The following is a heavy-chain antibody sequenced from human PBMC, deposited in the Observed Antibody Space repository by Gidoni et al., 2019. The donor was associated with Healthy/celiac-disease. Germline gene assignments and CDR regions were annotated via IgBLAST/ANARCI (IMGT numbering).Heavy chain of an antibody. CDR1: GGPFSSYG. D-gene: IGHD4-17*01. V-gene: IGHV1-69*06. CDR3: ARDGSVKTTVHYYYGMDV. Sequence: QVQLVQSGAGGKKPGSSVKVSCKASGGPFSSYGISWVRQAPGPGLEWMGGIIPIFGTANSAQKFQGRVTITADKSTSTAYMELSSLRSEDTAVYYCARDGSVKTTVHYYYGMDVWGQGTTVTVSS. CDR2: IIPIFGTA. J-gene: IGHJ6*02.